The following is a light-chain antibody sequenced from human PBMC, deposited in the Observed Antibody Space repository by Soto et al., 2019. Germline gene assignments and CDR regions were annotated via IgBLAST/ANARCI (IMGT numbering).Light chain of an antibody. V-gene: IGLV2-14*01. Sequence: QSALTQPASVSGSPGQSITISCTGTSSDVGNCNCVSWYQQYPGKAPKLMIYEVTNRPSGVSYRFSGSKSGNTASLTIAGLQAEDEADYYCSSFTSSNTWVFGGRTKLTVL. CDR2: EVT. CDR1: SSDVGNCNC. CDR3: SSFTSSNTWV. J-gene: IGLJ3*02.